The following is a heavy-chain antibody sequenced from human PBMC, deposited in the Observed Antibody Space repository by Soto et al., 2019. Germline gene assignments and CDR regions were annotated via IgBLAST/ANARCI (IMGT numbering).Heavy chain of an antibody. Sequence: QVLLQESGPGLVKPSETLSLTCTVSGGSVSSHSYYWSWIRQPPGKGLEWIGYIYYSGSTNYNPSHKSRVTISVDTSNTQLSLKLNSVTAADTAVYYCARGAGLFDYWGQGTLVTVSS. CDR2: IYYSGST. CDR1: GGSVSSHSYY. D-gene: IGHD3-16*01. J-gene: IGHJ4*02. CDR3: ARGAGLFDY. V-gene: IGHV4-61*01.